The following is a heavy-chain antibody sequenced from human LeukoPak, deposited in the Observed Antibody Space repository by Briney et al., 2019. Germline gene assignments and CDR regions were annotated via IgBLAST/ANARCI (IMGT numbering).Heavy chain of an antibody. D-gene: IGHD3-10*01. Sequence: PSGTLSLTCTVSGGSISSGGYYWSWIRQPPGKGLEWIGYIYHSGSTYYNPSLKSRVTISVDRSKNQFSLKLSSVTAADTAVYYCARDPLHYYGSGSYYNVENYWGQGTLVTVSS. V-gene: IGHV4-30-2*01. CDR3: ARDPLHYYGSGSYYNVENY. CDR2: IYHSGST. CDR1: GGSISSGGYY. J-gene: IGHJ4*02.